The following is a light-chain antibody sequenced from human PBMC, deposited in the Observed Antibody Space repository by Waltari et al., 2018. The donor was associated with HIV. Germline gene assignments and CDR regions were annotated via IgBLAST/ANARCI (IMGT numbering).Light chain of an antibody. CDR1: HRVLYSASNKNY. Sequence: IVMTQSPAFLVASLGERATINCKTNHRVLYSASNKNYLAWYQQKPVKPPKLLMYWASNRESGDPERLSGSGSGTDFTLTISSLQAEDVAVYSCHQYYFTPPHTFGQGTKLEIK. CDR2: WAS. V-gene: IGKV4-1*01. CDR3: HQYYFTPPHT. J-gene: IGKJ2*01.